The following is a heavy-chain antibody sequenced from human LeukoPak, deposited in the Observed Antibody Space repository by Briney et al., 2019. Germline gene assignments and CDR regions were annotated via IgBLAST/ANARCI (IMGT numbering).Heavy chain of an antibody. CDR2: IYHSGST. Sequence: SETLSLTCTVSGFSISSGYYWGWIRQPPGKGMEWIGSIYHSGSTYYNPSLKSRVTISVDTSKNQFSLKLSSVTAADTAVYYCARDYNWNEEYAFDNWGQGTMVTVSS. V-gene: IGHV4-38-2*02. D-gene: IGHD1-1*01. J-gene: IGHJ3*02. CDR1: GFSISSGYY. CDR3: ARDYNWNEEYAFDN.